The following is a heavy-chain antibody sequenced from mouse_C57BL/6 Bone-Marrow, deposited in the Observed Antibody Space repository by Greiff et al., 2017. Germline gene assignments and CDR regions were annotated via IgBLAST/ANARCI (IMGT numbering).Heavy chain of an antibody. CDR1: GYTFTSYW. CDR2: IYPGSGST. CDR3: ARDYDYDPYWYFEV. Sequence: VQLQQPGAELVKPGASVKMSCKASGYTFTSYWITWVKQRPGQGLEWIGDIYPGSGSTNYNEKFKSKATLTVDTSSSTAYMQLSSLTSEDSAVXYGARDYDYDPYWYFEVWGTGTTVTVSS. J-gene: IGHJ1*03. D-gene: IGHD2-4*01. V-gene: IGHV1-55*01.